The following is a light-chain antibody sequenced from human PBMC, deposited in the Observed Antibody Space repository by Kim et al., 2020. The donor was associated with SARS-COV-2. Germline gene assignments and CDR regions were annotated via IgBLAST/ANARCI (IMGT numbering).Light chain of an antibody. CDR1: SSDVGGYNF. J-gene: IGLJ2*01. CDR3: SSYSSTTPVV. Sequence: GQSIAISCTGTSSDVGGYNFVAWYQQHPGKAPKLMIYDVSSRPSGVSTRFSGSKSGTTASLTISGLQAEDEADYYCSSYSSTTPVVFGGGTKVTVL. CDR2: DVS. V-gene: IGLV2-14*03.